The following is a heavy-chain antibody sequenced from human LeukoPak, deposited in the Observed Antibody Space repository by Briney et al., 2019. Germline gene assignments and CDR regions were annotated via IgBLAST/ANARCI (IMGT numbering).Heavy chain of an antibody. V-gene: IGHV4-4*02. CDR3: ASRIVLTTTQYYFDS. J-gene: IGHJ4*02. CDR2: MYPSGTT. CDR1: GDSINSANW. Sequence: SETLSLTCSVSGDSINSANWWSWVRLPPGNGLEWIGEMYPSGTTNYNPSLRSRVTISLDRSKNQFSLNLTSVTAADTAVYYCASRIVLTTTQYYFDSWGQGTLVTVSS. D-gene: IGHD1-26*01.